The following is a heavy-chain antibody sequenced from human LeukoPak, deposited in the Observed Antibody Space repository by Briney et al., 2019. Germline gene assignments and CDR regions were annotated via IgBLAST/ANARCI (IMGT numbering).Heavy chain of an antibody. J-gene: IGHJ4*02. D-gene: IGHD3-10*01. V-gene: IGHV1-3*01. CDR1: GYTFTSYA. Sequence: GASVKVSCKASGYTFTSYAMHWVRQAPGQRLEWMGWISAYNGNTNYAQKLQGRVTMTTDTSTSTAYMELRSLRSDDTAVYYCAKSDCASDGCKLLNYWGQGTLVTASS. CDR3: AKSDCASDGCKLLNY. CDR2: ISAYNGNT.